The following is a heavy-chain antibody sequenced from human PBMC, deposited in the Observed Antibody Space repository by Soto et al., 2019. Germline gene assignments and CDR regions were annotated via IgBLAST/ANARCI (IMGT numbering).Heavy chain of an antibody. D-gene: IGHD3-3*01. CDR3: ARISGRNFEY. V-gene: IGHV4-4*07. CDR2: VYSSGTT. J-gene: IGHJ4*02. CDR1: CGSINSYL. Sequence: ASETLSRTCSVSCGSINSYLWSCIRQPSWKGLEWIVRVYSSGTTDYNPSLNSRATLSVDTSKNQFSLKLSSVTAADTAVYFCARISGRNFEYWGQGTRVTFSS.